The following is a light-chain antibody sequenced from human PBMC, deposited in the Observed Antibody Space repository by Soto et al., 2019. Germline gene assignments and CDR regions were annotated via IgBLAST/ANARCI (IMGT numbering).Light chain of an antibody. CDR1: SSDVGGYNY. CDR2: DVS. CDR3: SSYAGSNNLL. Sequence: QSVLTQPPSASGSPGQSVTISCAGTSSDVGGYNYVSWYQHQPGKAPKLMIYDVSKRPSGVPDRFSGSKSGNTASLTVSGLQGEDEADYYCSSYAGSNNLLFGGGTQLTVL. J-gene: IGLJ2*01. V-gene: IGLV2-8*01.